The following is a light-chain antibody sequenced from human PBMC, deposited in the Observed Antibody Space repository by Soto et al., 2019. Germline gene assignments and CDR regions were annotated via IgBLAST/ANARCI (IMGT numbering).Light chain of an antibody. CDR3: AAWDDSLSAVL. CDR1: SSDVGGYNY. Sequence: QSALTQPASVSGSPGQSITISCTGTSSDVGGYNYVSWYQQLPGKAPKLMIYDVSNRPSGVSNRFSGSKSGNTASLTISGLRSEDEADYYCAAWDDSLSAVLFGGGTKVTVL. V-gene: IGLV2-14*01. CDR2: DVS. J-gene: IGLJ2*01.